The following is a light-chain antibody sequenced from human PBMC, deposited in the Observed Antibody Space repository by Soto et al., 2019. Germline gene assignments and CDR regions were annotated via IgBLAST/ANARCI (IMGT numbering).Light chain of an antibody. CDR3: QQYYSYPPT. J-gene: IGKJ1*01. V-gene: IGKV1-8*01. Sequence: AIRMTQSPSSFSASTGDRVTITCRASQGISSYLAWYQQKPGKAPKLLIYAASTVQSGVPSRFSGSGSGTDFTLTISCLQSEDFATYYCQQYYSYPPTFGQGTKVEIK. CDR2: AAS. CDR1: QGISSY.